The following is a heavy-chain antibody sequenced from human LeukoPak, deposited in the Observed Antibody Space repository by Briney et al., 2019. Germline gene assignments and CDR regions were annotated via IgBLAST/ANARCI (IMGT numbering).Heavy chain of an antibody. CDR2: ISSSATYI. CDR3: ASWDDYGDYVAFEY. D-gene: IGHD4-17*01. CDR1: GFTFSSYT. V-gene: IGHV3-21*01. J-gene: IGHJ4*02. Sequence: GGSLRLSCAGSGFTFSSYTMNWVRQAPGKGLEWVSSISSSATYIYYADSVRGRFTISRDDAKNSLFLHMNSLRAEDTAVYYCASWDDYGDYVAFEYWGQGTLVTVSS.